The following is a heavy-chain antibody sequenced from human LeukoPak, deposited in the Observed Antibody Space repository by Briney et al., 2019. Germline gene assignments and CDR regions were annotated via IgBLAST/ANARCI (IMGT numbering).Heavy chain of an antibody. D-gene: IGHD1-1*01. CDR3: ARHRHNDRPFDP. CDR2: IYYSGST. Sequence: SETLSLTCTVSGGSISSSSYYWGWIRQPPGKGLEWIGSIYYSGSTYYNPSLKSRVTISVDTSKNQFSLKLSSVTAADTAVYYCARHRHNDRPFDPWGQGTLVTVSS. CDR1: GGSISSSSYY. V-gene: IGHV4-39*01. J-gene: IGHJ5*02.